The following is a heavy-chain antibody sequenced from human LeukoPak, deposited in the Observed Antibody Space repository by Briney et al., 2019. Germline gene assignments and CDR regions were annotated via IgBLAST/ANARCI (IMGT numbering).Heavy chain of an antibody. CDR2: IYYSGTT. J-gene: IGHJ6*03. Sequence: SESLSLTCTVSGGSISSSHYYWGWIRQSPGKGLEWIGSIYYSGTTYYNPSLESRVTISDDTSKNRFSLMQTSLTAADTAVYYCARQSSDYYYYYIDVWGEGTTVIVSS. V-gene: IGHV4-39*01. CDR1: GGSISSSHYY. CDR3: ARQSSDYYYYYIDV.